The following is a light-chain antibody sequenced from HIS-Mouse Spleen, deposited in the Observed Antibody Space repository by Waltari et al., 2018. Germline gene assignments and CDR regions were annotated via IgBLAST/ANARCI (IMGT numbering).Light chain of an antibody. CDR3: QQSYSTLMYT. Sequence: DIQLTQSPSSLSASVGHIVTITCRAIQSISSYLNWYQQKPGKAPKLLIYAACSLQSGVPSRFSGSGSGTDFTLTISSLQPEDFATYYCQQSYSTLMYTFGQGTKLEIK. CDR1: QSISSY. J-gene: IGKJ2*01. CDR2: AAC. V-gene: IGKV1-39*01.